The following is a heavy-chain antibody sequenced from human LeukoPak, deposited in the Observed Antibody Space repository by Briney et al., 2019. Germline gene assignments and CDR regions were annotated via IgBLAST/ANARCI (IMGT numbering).Heavy chain of an antibody. CDR1: GFTFDIYA. V-gene: IGHV3-23*01. Sequence: GGSLRLSCAASGFTFDIYAMSWVRQAPGKGLEWVSAISGSGGSTYYADSVKGRFTISRDNSKNTLYLQMNSLRAEDTAVYYCAKDQGRITMIVYWGQGTLVTVSS. J-gene: IGHJ4*02. D-gene: IGHD3-22*01. CDR3: AKDQGRITMIVY. CDR2: ISGSGGST.